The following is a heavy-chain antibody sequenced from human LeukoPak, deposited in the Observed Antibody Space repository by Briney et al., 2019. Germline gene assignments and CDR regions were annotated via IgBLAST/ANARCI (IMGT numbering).Heavy chain of an antibody. CDR3: ARGLLYTKHAFDI. CDR2: INHSGST. D-gene: IGHD2-8*01. V-gene: IGHV4-34*01. J-gene: IGHJ3*02. Sequence: SETLSLTCAAYGGSFSGYYWSWIRQPPGKGLEWIGEINHSGSTNYNLSLKSRVTISVDTSKNQFSLKLSSVTAADTAVYYCARGLLYTKHAFDIWGQGIMVTVSS. CDR1: GGSFSGYY.